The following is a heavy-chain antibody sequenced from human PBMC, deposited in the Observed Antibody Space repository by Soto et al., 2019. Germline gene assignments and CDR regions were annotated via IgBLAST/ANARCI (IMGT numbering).Heavy chain of an antibody. D-gene: IGHD2-15*01. CDR3: ARVLINTANWFDP. CDR2: IYYSGST. V-gene: IGHV4-30-4*01. J-gene: IGHJ5*02. Sequence: SETLSLTCTVSGGSISSGDYYWSWIRQPPGKGLEWIGYIYYSGSTYYNPSLKSRVTISVDTSKNQFSLKLSSVTAADTAVYYCARVLINTANWFDPWRQGTLVTVSS. CDR1: GGSISSGDYY.